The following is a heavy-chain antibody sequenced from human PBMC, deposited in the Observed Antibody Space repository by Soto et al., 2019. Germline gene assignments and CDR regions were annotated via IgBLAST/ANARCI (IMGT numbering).Heavy chain of an antibody. CDR3: AKNYYDSSGYSPFDY. Sequence: GGSLRLSCAASGFTFSSYAMSWVRQAPGKGLEWVSAISGSGGSTYYADSVKGRFTISRDNSKNTLYLQMNSLRAEDTAVYYCAKNYYDSSGYSPFDYWGQGTLVTVSS. V-gene: IGHV3-23*01. D-gene: IGHD3-22*01. CDR2: ISGSGGST. CDR1: GFTFSSYA. J-gene: IGHJ4*02.